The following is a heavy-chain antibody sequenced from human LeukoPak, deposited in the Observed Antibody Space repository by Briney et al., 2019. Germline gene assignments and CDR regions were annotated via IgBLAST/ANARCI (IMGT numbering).Heavy chain of an antibody. CDR1: GLTVSTNY. CDR3: ARDVIYASEIYSYGDC. CDR2: IYRGGGT. V-gene: IGHV3-66*01. J-gene: IGHJ4*02. Sequence: GGSLRLSCAASGLTVSTNYVSWVRQAPAKGLEWVSVIYRGGGTAYADSVKDRFTISRDNFKNMVYLHMNSLKAEDTAVYYCARDVIYASEIYSYGDCFGQGTLVTVSS. D-gene: IGHD3-16*01.